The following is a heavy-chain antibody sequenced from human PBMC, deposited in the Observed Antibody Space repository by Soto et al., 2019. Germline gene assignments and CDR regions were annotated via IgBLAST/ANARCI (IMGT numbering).Heavy chain of an antibody. CDR2: IYHSGAS. CDR3: AQGNRYSRIGRPQFDY. CDR1: GASVSSGGHY. Sequence: QVQLQQSGLGLVKPSQTLSLTCTVSGASVSSGGHYWTWIRQHPGKGLEWIGDIYHSGASSYHPSLKSRLTISVDRSNNQFSLRLSSVTAADTAVYDCAQGNRYSRIGRPQFDYWGQGTLVTVSS. D-gene: IGHD1-26*01. V-gene: IGHV4-31*03. J-gene: IGHJ4*02.